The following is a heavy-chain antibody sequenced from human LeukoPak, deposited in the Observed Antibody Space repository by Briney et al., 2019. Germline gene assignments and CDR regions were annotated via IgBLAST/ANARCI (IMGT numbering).Heavy chain of an antibody. CDR3: ARVGPGV. V-gene: IGHV3-48*02. D-gene: IGHD3-10*01. J-gene: IGHJ6*02. Sequence: PGESLRLSCTASGSTFSSHAMIWVRQAPGKGLEWIPYISSSNDITRYADSVKGRFTISRDNAENSLNLQMNSLRDEDTAVYYCARVGPGVWGQGTTVTVSS. CDR2: ISSSNDIT. CDR1: GSTFSSHA.